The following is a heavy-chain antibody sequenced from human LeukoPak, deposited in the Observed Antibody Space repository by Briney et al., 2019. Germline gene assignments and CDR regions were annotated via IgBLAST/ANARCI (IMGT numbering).Heavy chain of an antibody. CDR1: GFTVSSNY. CDR3: ARGPALLWFGELINWFDP. V-gene: IGHV3-66*01. CDR2: IYSGGST. D-gene: IGHD3-10*01. J-gene: IGHJ5*02. Sequence: GSLRLSCAASGFTVSSNYMSWVRQAPGKGLEWVSVIYSGGSTYYADSVKGRFTISRDNSKNTLHLQMNSLRAEDTAVYYCARGPALLWFGELINWFDPWGQGTLVTVSS.